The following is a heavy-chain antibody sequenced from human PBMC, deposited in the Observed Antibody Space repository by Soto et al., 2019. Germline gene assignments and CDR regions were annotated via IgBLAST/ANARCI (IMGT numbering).Heavy chain of an antibody. J-gene: IGHJ4*02. CDR1: GLTFSSYA. Sequence: GGSMRLSCAASGLTFSSYAMSWVRQAPGKGLEWVSAISGSGGSTHYADSVKGRFTISRDNSKNTLYLQMNSLRAEDTAVYFCAKDRDTMIVTMFDYWGQGTLVTVSS. CDR3: AKDRDTMIVTMFDY. CDR2: ISGSGGST. V-gene: IGHV3-23*01. D-gene: IGHD3-22*01.